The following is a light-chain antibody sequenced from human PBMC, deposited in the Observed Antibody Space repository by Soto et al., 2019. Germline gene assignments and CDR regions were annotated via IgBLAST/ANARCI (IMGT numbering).Light chain of an antibody. CDR1: QSVIHTSNNKSY. Sequence: DIVMTQSPDSLAVSLGERATINCKSSQSVIHTSNNKSYLAWYQQKAGQPPELLLYWASARDSGVPDRFSGSGSGTDFTLSISSLQAEDVAVYYCQKYYSTPRTLGQGTKVEIK. CDR3: QKYYSTPRT. V-gene: IGKV4-1*01. CDR2: WAS. J-gene: IGKJ2*01.